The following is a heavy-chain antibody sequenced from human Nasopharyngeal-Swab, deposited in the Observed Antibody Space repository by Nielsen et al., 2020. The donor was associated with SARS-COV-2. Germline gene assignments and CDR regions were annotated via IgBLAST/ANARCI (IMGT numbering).Heavy chain of an antibody. Sequence: GGSLRLSCAASGFTFSSYAMHWVRQAPGKGLEWVAVISYDGSNKYYADSVKGRFTISRDNSKNTLYLQMNSLRAEDTAVYYCARDSTIAVGRPLDYWGQGTLVTVSS. CDR2: ISYDGSNK. V-gene: IGHV3-30-3*01. CDR3: ARDSTIAVGRPLDY. CDR1: GFTFSSYA. D-gene: IGHD6-19*01. J-gene: IGHJ4*02.